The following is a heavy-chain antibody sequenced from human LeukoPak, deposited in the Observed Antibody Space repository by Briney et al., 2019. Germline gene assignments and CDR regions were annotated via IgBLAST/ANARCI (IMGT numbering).Heavy chain of an antibody. CDR2: ISADNGNT. CDR1: GYTFTSYG. D-gene: IGHD1-26*01. Sequence: ASVKVSCKASGYTFTSYGISWVRQAPGQGLEWMGWISADNGNTNYAQKFQGRVTITTDESTSTAYMELSSLRSEDTAVYYCAGGISGYYYMDVWGKGTTVTVSS. V-gene: IGHV1-18*01. J-gene: IGHJ6*03. CDR3: AGGISGYYYMDV.